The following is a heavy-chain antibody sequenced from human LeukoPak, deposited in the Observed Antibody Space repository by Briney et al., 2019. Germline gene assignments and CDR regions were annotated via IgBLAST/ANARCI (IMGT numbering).Heavy chain of an antibody. CDR2: ISSSRRTI. V-gene: IGHV3-48*01. J-gene: IGHJ4*02. CDR1: GFTFSSYN. D-gene: IGHD6-19*01. CDR3: ARAKQWNYYFDY. Sequence: GGSLRLSCAASGFTFSSYNINWVRQAPGKGLEWVSYISSSRRTISYADSVEGRFTISRDNSKNTLYLQMNSLRAEDTALYYCARAKQWNYYFDYWGQGTLVTVSS.